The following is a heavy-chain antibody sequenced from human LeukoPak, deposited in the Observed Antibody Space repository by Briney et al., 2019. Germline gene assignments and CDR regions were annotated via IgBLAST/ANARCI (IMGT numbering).Heavy chain of an antibody. Sequence: SSSTYYWGWIRQPPGKGLEWVANIKQDGSEKYYVDSVKGRFTISRDNAKNSLYLQMNSLRAEDTAVYYCARDKIVGATHFNYWGQGTLVTVSS. CDR2: IKQDGSEK. CDR3: ARDKIVGATHFNY. D-gene: IGHD1-26*01. J-gene: IGHJ4*02. V-gene: IGHV3-7*01. CDR1: SSSTYY.